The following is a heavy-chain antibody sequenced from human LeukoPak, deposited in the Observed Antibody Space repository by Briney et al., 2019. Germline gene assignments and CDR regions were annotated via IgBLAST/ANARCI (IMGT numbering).Heavy chain of an antibody. J-gene: IGHJ4*02. CDR2: MNPNSGNT. D-gene: IGHD3-9*01. CDR3: ARSDYDILTGYYYFDY. Sequence: ASVKVSCKASVYTFTSYDINWVRQATGQGLEWMGWMNPNSGNTGYAQKFQGRVTITRNTSISTAYMELSSLRSEDTAVYYCARSDYDILTGYYYFDYWGQGTLVTVSS. V-gene: IGHV1-8*03. CDR1: VYTFTSYD.